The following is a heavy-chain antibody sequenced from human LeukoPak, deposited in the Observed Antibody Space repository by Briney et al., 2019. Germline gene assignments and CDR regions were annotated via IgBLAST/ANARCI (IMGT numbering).Heavy chain of an antibody. CDR3: ARDWDEGDYYGSGSYVYYYGMDV. Sequence: ASVKVSCKASGYTFTSYGISWVRQAPGQGLEWMGWVSAYNGNTNYAQKLQGRVTMTTDTSTSTAYMELRSLRSDDTAVYYCARDWDEGDYYGSGSYVYYYGMDVWGQGTTVTVSS. D-gene: IGHD3-10*01. J-gene: IGHJ6*02. CDR2: VSAYNGNT. CDR1: GYTFTSYG. V-gene: IGHV1-18*01.